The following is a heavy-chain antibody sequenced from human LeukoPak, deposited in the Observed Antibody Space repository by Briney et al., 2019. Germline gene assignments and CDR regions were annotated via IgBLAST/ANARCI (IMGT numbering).Heavy chain of an antibody. Sequence: PGRSLRLSCAASGFTFDDYAMHWVRQAPGKGLEWVSGISWNSGSIGYADSVKSRFTISRDNAKNSLCLQMNSLRAEDTALYYCAKDISDGYNTYFDYWGQGTLVTVSS. V-gene: IGHV3-9*01. CDR3: AKDISDGYNTYFDY. J-gene: IGHJ4*02. CDR1: GFTFDDYA. CDR2: ISWNSGSI. D-gene: IGHD5-24*01.